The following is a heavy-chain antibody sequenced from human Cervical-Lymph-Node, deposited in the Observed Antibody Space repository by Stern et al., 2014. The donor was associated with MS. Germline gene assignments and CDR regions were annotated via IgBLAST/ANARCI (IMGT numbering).Heavy chain of an antibody. CDR1: GFSLSTSGVG. V-gene: IGHV2-5*02. J-gene: IGHJ5*02. D-gene: IGHD2-2*01. CDR3: AHRRCSSTSCYGDNWFDP. Sequence: QVTLRESGPTLVKPTQTLTLTCTFSGFSLSTSGVGVGWIRHPPGKALEWLALIYWDDDKRYSPSLKSRLTITKDTSKNQVVLTMTNMDPVDTATYYCAHRRCSSTSCYGDNWFDPWGQGTLVTVSS. CDR2: IYWDDDK.